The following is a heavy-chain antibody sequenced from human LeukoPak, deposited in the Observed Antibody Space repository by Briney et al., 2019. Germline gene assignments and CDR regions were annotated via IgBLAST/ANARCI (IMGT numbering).Heavy chain of an antibody. CDR2: IYYSGST. V-gene: IGHV4-59*01. Sequence: LETLSLTCTVSGGSISSYYWSWIRQPPGKGLEWIGYIYYSGSTNYNPSLKSRVTISVDTSKNQFSLKLSSVTAADTAVYYCARVAAAGTRMHPDFDYWGQGTLVTVSS. J-gene: IGHJ4*02. CDR3: ARVAAAGTRMHPDFDY. CDR1: GGSISSYY. D-gene: IGHD6-13*01.